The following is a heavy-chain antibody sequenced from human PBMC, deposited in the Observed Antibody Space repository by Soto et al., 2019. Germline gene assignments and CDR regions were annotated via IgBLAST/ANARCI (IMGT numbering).Heavy chain of an antibody. CDR2: IHSDGSST. CDR3: ARGDRGAFDI. CDR1: GFTFSYYW. J-gene: IGHJ3*02. V-gene: IGHV3-74*01. Sequence: EVQLVESGGGLVQPGESLRLSCVPSGFTFSYYWMHWVRQGPGKGLVWVSRIHSDGSSTTYADSVKGRFTISRDNAKNTLYLQMNSLRAEDTAVYYCARGDRGAFDIWGQGTVVTVSS. D-gene: IGHD1-26*01.